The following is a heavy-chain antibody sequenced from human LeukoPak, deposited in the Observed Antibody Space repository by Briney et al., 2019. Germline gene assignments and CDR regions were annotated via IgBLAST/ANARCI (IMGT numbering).Heavy chain of an antibody. J-gene: IGHJ5*02. CDR1: GVAISRGGYA. Sequence: PSETLSLTCAVSGVAISRGGYAWNWIRQPPGKGLEWIAYIYHSGTTYYNPSLKSRATISVDTSNNQFSLKLSSVTAADTAVYYCAIPGHSYGANWFDPWGQGNLVTVSS. D-gene: IGHD5-18*01. V-gene: IGHV4-30-2*05. CDR2: IYHSGTT. CDR3: AIPGHSYGANWFDP.